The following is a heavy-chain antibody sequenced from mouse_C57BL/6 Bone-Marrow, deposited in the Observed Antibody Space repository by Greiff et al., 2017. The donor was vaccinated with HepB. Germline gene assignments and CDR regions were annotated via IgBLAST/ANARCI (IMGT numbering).Heavy chain of an antibody. Sequence: SGTVLARPGASVKMSCKTSGYTFTSYWMHWVKQRPGQGLEWIGAIYPGNSDTSYNQKFKGKAKLTAVTSASTAYMELSSLTNEDSAVYYCTSDYDYDGRVYYAMDYWGQGTSVTVSS. V-gene: IGHV1-5*01. CDR3: TSDYDYDGRVYYAMDY. J-gene: IGHJ4*01. CDR2: IYPGNSDT. D-gene: IGHD2-4*01. CDR1: GYTFTSYW.